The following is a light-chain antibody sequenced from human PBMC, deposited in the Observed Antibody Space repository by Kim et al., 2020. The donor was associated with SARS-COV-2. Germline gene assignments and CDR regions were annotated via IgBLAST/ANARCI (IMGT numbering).Light chain of an antibody. CDR1: NIGSKS. CDR2: YDS. V-gene: IGLV3-21*04. Sequence: PRQQGRSDVEGNNIGSKSVSWYKQKPGQAPVMVIYYDSERPSGITEGFSGCSSGNTAPLTISRVEAGDEADYYCQVWDSSSDHWVLGGGTQMTVL. CDR3: QVWDSSSDHWV. J-gene: IGLJ3*02.